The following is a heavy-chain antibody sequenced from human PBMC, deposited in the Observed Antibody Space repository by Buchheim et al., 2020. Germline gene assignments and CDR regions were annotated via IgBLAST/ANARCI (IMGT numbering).Heavy chain of an antibody. D-gene: IGHD2-15*01. CDR2: LFPLSGTT. CDR1: GGTFNTHA. V-gene: IGHV1-69*01. J-gene: IGHJ6*02. Sequence: QAHLVQSGAEVKKPGSSVKVSCKASGGTFNTHAISWVRQAPGQGLEWMGGLFPLSGTTKYAQRFRDRVTFTADESTSTAYMQLSSLSTEDAAVYYCVTRFVIRTVKGYYYYDLDVWGQGT. CDR3: VTRFVIRTVKGYYYYDLDV.